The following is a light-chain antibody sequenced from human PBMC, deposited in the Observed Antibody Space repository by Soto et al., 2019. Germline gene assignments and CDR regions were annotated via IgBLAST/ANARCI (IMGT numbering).Light chain of an antibody. CDR1: RNVSSNS. J-gene: IGKJ1*01. CDR2: RVS. V-gene: IGKV3-20*01. CDR3: QHFDNSIWT. Sequence: EIVLTQSPGTLSLSPGERATVSCRVSRNVSSNSVAWYQQTPGQAPRLIMYRVSTRASGVPDRFIGGGSGTGFTLTVSRLEPEDFAVYYCQHFDNSIWTFGQGTKVEVK.